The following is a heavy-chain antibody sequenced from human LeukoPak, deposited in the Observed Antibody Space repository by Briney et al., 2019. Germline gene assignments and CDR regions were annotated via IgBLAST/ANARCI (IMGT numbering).Heavy chain of an antibody. CDR3: ASAPGYCSSTSCYAMSYYYYYGIDV. CDR2: INHSGST. CDR1: GGSFSGYY. V-gene: IGHV4-34*01. J-gene: IGHJ6*04. D-gene: IGHD2-2*01. Sequence: SETLSLTCAVYGGSFSGYYWSWIRQPPGKGLEWIGEINHSGSTNYNPSLKSRVTISVDTSKNQFSLKLSSVTAADTAVYYCASAPGYCSSTSCYAMSYYYYYGIDVWGKGTTVTVSS.